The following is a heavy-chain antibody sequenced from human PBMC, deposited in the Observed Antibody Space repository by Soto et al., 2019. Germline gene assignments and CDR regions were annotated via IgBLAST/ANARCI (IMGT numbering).Heavy chain of an antibody. J-gene: IGHJ4*02. Sequence: GASVTVSCKASGYTSNSYAIHWVRQAPGQGLEWMGWINAGNGNTKYSQKFQGRVTITRDTSASTAYMELNSLRSEDTAVYYCASVDGTYWGQGTLVTVSS. CDR3: ASVDGTY. V-gene: IGHV1-3*01. D-gene: IGHD5-12*01. CDR2: INAGNGNT. CDR1: GYTSNSYA.